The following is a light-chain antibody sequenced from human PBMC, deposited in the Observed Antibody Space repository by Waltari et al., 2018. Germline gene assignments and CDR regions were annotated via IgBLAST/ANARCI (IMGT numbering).Light chain of an antibody. Sequence: DIVLTQSPLSLPVTPGEPASISCRSSQSLVHSDGYNYLDWFLQKPGQSPQLLIYLVSNRASGVPDRFSGSESGTDFTLKISRVEAEDVGVYYCMQSLQSPYTFGQGTKLEIK. J-gene: IGKJ2*01. CDR3: MQSLQSPYT. V-gene: IGKV2-28*01. CDR2: LVS. CDR1: QSLVHSDGYNY.